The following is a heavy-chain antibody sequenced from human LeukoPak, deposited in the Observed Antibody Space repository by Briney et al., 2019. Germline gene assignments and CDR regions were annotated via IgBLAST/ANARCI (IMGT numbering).Heavy chain of an antibody. V-gene: IGHV3-23*01. CDR3: GKEGGA. D-gene: IGHD3-16*01. CDR1: KSTFRNYW. Sequence: GGSLRLSCAVSKSTFRNYWLSWIRQAPGKGLEWVSAIGGRGGSTYYADFLEGRFTIARDNSKDMVYLQMNSLKVEDTAIYYCGKEGGAWGQGTKVTVSS. CDR2: IGGRGGST. J-gene: IGHJ5*02.